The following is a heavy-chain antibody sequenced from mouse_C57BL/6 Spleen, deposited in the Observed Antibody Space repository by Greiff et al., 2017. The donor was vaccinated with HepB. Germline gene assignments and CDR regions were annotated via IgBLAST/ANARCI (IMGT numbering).Heavy chain of an antibody. CDR3: ARDYAEAY. CDR2: IYPRSGNT. CDR1: GYTFTSYG. D-gene: IGHD2-4*01. Sequence: VQLQESGAELARPGASVKLSCKASGYTFTSYGISWVKQRTGQGLEWIGEIYPRSGNTYYNEKFKGKATLTADKSSSTAYMELRSLTSEDSAVYFCARDYAEAYWGQGTLVTVSA. V-gene: IGHV1-81*01. J-gene: IGHJ3*01.